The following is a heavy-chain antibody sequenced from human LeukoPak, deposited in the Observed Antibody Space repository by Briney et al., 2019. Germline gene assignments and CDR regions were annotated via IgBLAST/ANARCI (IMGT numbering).Heavy chain of an antibody. J-gene: IGHJ4*02. CDR1: GFTFSSYA. D-gene: IGHD3-9*01. CDR2: ITGGGDTT. CDR3: AKAANYDILTGYYLDY. Sequence: GGSLRLSCGASGFTFSSYAMTWVRQAPGKGLEWVSAITGGGDTTYYADSVKGRFTISRDNSKNTLYLQMNNLRAEDTAIYYCAKAANYDILTGYYLDYWGQGTLVTVSS. V-gene: IGHV3-23*01.